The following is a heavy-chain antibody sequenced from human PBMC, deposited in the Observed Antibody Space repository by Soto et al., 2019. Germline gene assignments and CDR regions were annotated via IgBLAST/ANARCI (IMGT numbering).Heavy chain of an antibody. CDR1: GFTFTSSA. Sequence: ASVKVSCKASGFTFTSSAVQWVRQARGQRLEWIGWIVVGSGNTNYAQKFQERVTMTTDTSTSTAYMELRSLRSDDTAVYYCASGAGYSSGWYPDYYYYGMDVWGQGTTVTVSS. CDR2: IVVGSGNT. V-gene: IGHV1-58*01. J-gene: IGHJ6*02. D-gene: IGHD6-19*01. CDR3: ASGAGYSSGWYPDYYYYGMDV.